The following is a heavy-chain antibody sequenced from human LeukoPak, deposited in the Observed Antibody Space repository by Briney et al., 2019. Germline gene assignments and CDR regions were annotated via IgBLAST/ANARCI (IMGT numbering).Heavy chain of an antibody. J-gene: IGHJ4*02. CDR3: ARVHILWFGELERYFDY. D-gene: IGHD3-10*01. Sequence: GGSLRLSCAASGFTFSSYYMSWVRQAPGKGLEWVANIKQDGSEKYYVDSVKGRFTISRDNAKNSLYLQMNSLRAEDTAVYYCARVHILWFGELERYFDYWGQGTLVFVSS. CDR2: IKQDGSEK. CDR1: GFTFSSYY. V-gene: IGHV3-7*04.